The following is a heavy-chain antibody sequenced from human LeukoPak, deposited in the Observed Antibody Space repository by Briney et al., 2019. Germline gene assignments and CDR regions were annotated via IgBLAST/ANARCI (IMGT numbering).Heavy chain of an antibody. Sequence: GGSLRLSCAASGFSFSNHWMHWVRQAPGKGPLWLSRIRGDGTDTGYADSVKGRFTISRDNAKNTLYLQMNSLTAEDTALYFCARDHILGSGSLDYWGQGTLVTVSS. CDR1: GFSFSNHW. V-gene: IGHV3-74*01. J-gene: IGHJ4*02. D-gene: IGHD3-10*01. CDR2: IRGDGTDT. CDR3: ARDHILGSGSLDY.